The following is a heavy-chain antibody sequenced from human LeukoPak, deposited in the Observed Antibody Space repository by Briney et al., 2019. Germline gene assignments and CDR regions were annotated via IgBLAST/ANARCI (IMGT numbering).Heavy chain of an antibody. V-gene: IGHV3-48*03. J-gene: IGHJ4*02. CDR3: ARDRPENYGDYQPFDY. Sequence: GGSLRLSCAASGFTFSSYEMNWVRQAPGKGLEWVSYISSSGSTIYYADSVKGRFTISRDNAKNSLYLQMNSLRAEDTAVYYCARDRPENYGDYQPFDYWGQGTLVTVSS. D-gene: IGHD4-17*01. CDR1: GFTFSSYE. CDR2: ISSSGSTI.